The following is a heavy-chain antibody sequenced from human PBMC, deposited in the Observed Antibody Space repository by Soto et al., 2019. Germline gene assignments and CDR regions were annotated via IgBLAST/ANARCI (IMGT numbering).Heavy chain of an antibody. D-gene: IGHD3-3*01. CDR1: GGTFSSYA. Sequence: QVQLVQSGAEVKQPGSSVKVSCKASGGTFSSYAISWVRQAPGQGLEWMGGIIPIFGTANYAQKFQGRVTITADESTSTAYMELSSLRSEDTAVYYCSRVGLRFLEPNRRYNWFDPWGQGTLVTVSS. CDR3: SRVGLRFLEPNRRYNWFDP. V-gene: IGHV1-69*01. J-gene: IGHJ5*02. CDR2: IIPIFGTA.